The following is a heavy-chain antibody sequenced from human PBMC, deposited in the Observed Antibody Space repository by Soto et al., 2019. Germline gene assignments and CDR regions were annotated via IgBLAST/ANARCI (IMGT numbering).Heavy chain of an antibody. V-gene: IGHV4-59*12. J-gene: IGHJ5*02. CDR2: IYYSGST. CDR3: ARSPPLRFDP. Sequence: PSETLSLTCSVSGGSISSYYWSWIRQPPGKGLEWIGYIYYSGSTNYNPSLKSRVTISVDTSKNQFSLKVRSVTAADTAVYYCARSPPLRFDPWGQGTLVTVSS. CDR1: GGSISSYY.